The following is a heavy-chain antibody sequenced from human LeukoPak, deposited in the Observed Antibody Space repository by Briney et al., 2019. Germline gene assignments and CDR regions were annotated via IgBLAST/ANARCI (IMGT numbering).Heavy chain of an antibody. D-gene: IGHD2-15*01. J-gene: IGHJ6*04. CDR2: INHSGST. CDR1: GGSFSGYY. CDR3: ARGRCSGGSCYLGYYYYGMDV. Sequence: SETLSLTCAVYGGSFSGYYWSSIRQPPGKGLEWIGEINHSGSTNYNPSLKSRVTISVDTSKNQFSLKLSSVTAADTAVYYCARGRCSGGSCYLGYYYYGMDVWGKGTTVTVSS. V-gene: IGHV4-34*01.